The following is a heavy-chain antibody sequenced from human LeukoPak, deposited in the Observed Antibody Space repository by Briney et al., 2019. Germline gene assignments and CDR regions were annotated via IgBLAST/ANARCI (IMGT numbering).Heavy chain of an antibody. D-gene: IGHD2-15*01. CDR2: INPNSGGT. CDR3: ATADHGSGACCYTFHP. J-gene: IGHJ1*01. Sequence: ASVKVSCKASGYTFTGYYLHWVRQAPGRGLEWMGWINPNSGGTNYAQKFQGRVTMTRDTSISTAYMELSSLRSDDTAVYYCATADHGSGACCYTFHPWGQGTLVTVSS. CDR1: GYTFTGYY. V-gene: IGHV1-2*02.